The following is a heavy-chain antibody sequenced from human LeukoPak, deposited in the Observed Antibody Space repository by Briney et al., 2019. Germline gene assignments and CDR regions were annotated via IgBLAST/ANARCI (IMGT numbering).Heavy chain of an antibody. CDR2: IYYAGST. D-gene: IGHD6-13*01. J-gene: IGHJ4*02. V-gene: IGHV4-39*01. CDR3: ARQLSRSSWYYFDH. CDR1: GDXISSASYY. Sequence: SETLSLTCSVSGDXISSASYYWGWIRQPPGKGLEWIGSIYYAGSTYYNPSLKSRVTISVDASKTQFSLKLSSVTAADTAVYYCARQLSRSSWYYFDHWGQGTLVTVSS.